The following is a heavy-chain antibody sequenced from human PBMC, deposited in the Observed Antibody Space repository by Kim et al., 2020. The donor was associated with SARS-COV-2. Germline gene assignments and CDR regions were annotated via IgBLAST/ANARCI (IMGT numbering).Heavy chain of an antibody. CDR1: EFIFSRHA. D-gene: IGHD4-4*01. V-gene: IGHV3-33*01. J-gene: IGHJ4*02. CDR3: ARELNPTTARYFDY. Sequence: GGSLRLSCAASEFIFSRHAMHWVRQAPGKGLEWVAVIWYDGSDKYYADSVKGRFAISRDNSKNTLYLQMNSLRAEDTAVYYCARELNPTTARYFDYWGQGTPVSVSS. CDR2: IWYDGSDK.